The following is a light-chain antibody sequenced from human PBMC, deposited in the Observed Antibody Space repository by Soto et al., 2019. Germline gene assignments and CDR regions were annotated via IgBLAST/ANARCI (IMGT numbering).Light chain of an antibody. CDR3: HQYYSYPVT. CDR2: AAS. V-gene: IGKV1-8*01. CDR1: QGISSY. J-gene: IGKJ4*01. Sequence: RMTPCRSSNAPSTGVRGTSICRASQGISSYLAWYQQKPGKAPKLLIYAASTLQSGVSSRFRGSGYETGFRPTHCCLQSVQFATHPIHQYYSYPVTLGGGTKVDI.